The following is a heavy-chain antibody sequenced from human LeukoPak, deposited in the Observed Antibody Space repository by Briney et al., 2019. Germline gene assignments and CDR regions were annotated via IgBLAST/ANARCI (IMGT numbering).Heavy chain of an antibody. CDR3: ARGRFFYGWGMDV. CDR1: GLTLDKYW. D-gene: IGHD2/OR15-2a*01. CDR2: IRQDGREK. Sequence: KSGGSLRLSCVASGLTLDKYWMTWVRQAPVKGLEWVANIRQDGREKDLVDSVKGRFTISRDDATSSVYLQMSSVRVEDTAIYYCARGRFFYGWGMDVWGQGTTVTVS. V-gene: IGHV3-7*03. J-gene: IGHJ6*02.